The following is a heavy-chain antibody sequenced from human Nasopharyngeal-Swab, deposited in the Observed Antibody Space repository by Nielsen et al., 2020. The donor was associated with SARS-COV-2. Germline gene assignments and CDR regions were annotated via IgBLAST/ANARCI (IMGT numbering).Heavy chain of an antibody. CDR1: GGSISSSSYY. J-gene: IGHJ6*03. D-gene: IGHD3-3*01. V-gene: IGHV4-61*01. Sequence: SETLSLTCTVSGGSISSSSYYWSWIRQPPGKGLEWIGYIYYSGSTNYNPSLKSRVTISVDTSKNQFSLKLSSVTAADTAVYYCARAKEWLYYMDVWGKGTTVTVSS. CDR3: ARAKEWLYYMDV. CDR2: IYYSGST.